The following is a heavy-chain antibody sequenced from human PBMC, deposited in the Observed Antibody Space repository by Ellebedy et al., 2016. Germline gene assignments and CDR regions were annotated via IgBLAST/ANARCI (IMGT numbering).Heavy chain of an antibody. J-gene: IGHJ6*02. CDR3: ARRGGYDYDYYYGMDV. CDR2: ISYDGSNK. CDR1: GFTFSSYG. D-gene: IGHD5-12*01. Sequence: GGSLRLXXAASGFTFSSYGMHWVRQAPGKGLEWVAVISYDGSNKYYADSVKGRFTISRDNSKNTLYLQMNSLRAEDTAVYYCARRGGYDYDYYYGMDVWGQGTTVTVSS. V-gene: IGHV3-30*03.